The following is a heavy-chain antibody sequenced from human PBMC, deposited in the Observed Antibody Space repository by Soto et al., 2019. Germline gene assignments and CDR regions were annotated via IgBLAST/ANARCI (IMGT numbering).Heavy chain of an antibody. CDR1: GYTFTGYY. J-gene: IGHJ6*02. Sequence: QVQLVQSGAEVKKPGASVKVSCKASGYTFTGYYMHWVRQAPGQGLEWMGWINANSGGTNYAQKFQGRGTMTRDTSISTAYMELSRLRSDDTAVYYCARGGPSSSWYGWYYYYGMDVWGQGTTVTVSS. V-gene: IGHV1-2*02. CDR3: ARGGPSSSWYGWYYYYGMDV. CDR2: INANSGGT. D-gene: IGHD6-13*01.